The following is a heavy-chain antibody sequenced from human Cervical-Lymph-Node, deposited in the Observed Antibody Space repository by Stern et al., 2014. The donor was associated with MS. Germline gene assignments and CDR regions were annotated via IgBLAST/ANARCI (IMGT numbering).Heavy chain of an antibody. D-gene: IGHD4-17*01. CDR1: GFSLNTGGMC. V-gene: IGHV2-70*01. J-gene: IGHJ4*02. CDR3: ARTHTVTPECCFDY. Sequence: QVTLKESGPALVKPTQTLTLTCTFSGFSLNTGGMCVSWIRQPPGKALEWLALIDWDDDKYYNTSLKTRLTISKDTSKNQVVLTMTNMDPVDTATYYCARTHTVTPECCFDYWGQGTLVTVSS. CDR2: IDWDDDK.